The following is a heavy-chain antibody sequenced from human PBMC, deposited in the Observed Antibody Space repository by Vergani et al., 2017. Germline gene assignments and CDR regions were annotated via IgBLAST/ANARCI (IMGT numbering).Heavy chain of an antibody. CDR1: GGSISNSNYY. V-gene: IGHV4-39*01. D-gene: IGHD4-17*01. Sequence: QLQLQESGPGLVKPSETLSLTCTVSGGSISNSNYYWGWIRQPPGKGLEWIGSIYYSGRTYYRPSLKGRVTISVDTPKNQFSLKVSSVTAADTAVYYCARQSTTDDAFDIWGQGTMVTVSS. CDR2: IYYSGRT. J-gene: IGHJ3*02. CDR3: ARQSTTDDAFDI.